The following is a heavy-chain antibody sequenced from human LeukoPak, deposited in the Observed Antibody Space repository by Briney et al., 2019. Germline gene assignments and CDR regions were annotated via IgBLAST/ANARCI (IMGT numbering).Heavy chain of an antibody. J-gene: IGHJ4*02. Sequence: PGGSLRLSCAASGFTFSSYGMHWVRQAPGKGLEWVAVISYDRSNKYYADSMKGRFTISRDNSKNTLYLQVNSLRAEDTTVYYCAKGGKWDVTPFDYWGQGTLVTVSS. CDR2: ISYDRSNK. CDR3: AKGGKWDVTPFDY. D-gene: IGHD1-26*01. V-gene: IGHV3-30*18. CDR1: GFTFSSYG.